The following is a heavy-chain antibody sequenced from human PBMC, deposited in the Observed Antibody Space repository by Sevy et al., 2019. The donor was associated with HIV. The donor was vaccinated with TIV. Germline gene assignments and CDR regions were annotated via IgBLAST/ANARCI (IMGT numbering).Heavy chain of an antibody. CDR1: GFTFSSYS. CDR2: ISSSSSTI. CDR3: ARVGIVVGGAFDI. J-gene: IGHJ3*02. Sequence: GGSLRLSCAASGFTFSSYSMNWVRQAPGKGLEWVSYISSSSSTIYYADSVKGRFTISRDKAKNSLYLQMNSLRAEDTAVYYCARVGIVVGGAFDIWGHGTMVTVSS. D-gene: IGHD2-15*01. V-gene: IGHV3-48*01.